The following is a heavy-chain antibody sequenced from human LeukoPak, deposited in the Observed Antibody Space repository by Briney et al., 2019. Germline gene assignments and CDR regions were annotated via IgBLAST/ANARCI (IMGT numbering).Heavy chain of an antibody. J-gene: IGHJ4*02. V-gene: IGHV4-59*01. D-gene: IGHD2-8*01. CDR1: GGSISSYY. CDR3: AREEWAGDRGNYFAY. Sequence: SETLSLTCTVSGGSISSYYWSWIRQPPGKGLEWIGYIYYSGSTNYNPSLKSRVTISVDTSKNQFALKLSSVTAADTAVYYCAREEWAGDRGNYFAYWSQGTLVTVSA. CDR2: IYYSGST.